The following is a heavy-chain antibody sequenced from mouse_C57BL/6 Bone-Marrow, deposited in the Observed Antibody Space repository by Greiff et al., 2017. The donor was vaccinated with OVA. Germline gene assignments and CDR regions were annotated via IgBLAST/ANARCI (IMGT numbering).Heavy chain of an antibody. J-gene: IGHJ3*01. CDR1: GYTFTSYW. D-gene: IGHD1-1*01. CDR2: IDPSAGYP. V-gene: IGHV1-50*01. Sequence: QVQLQQPGAELVKPGASVKLSCKASGYTFTSYWMQWVKQRPGQGLEWIGEIDPSAGYPIYNQKFKGKATLTVDTSSSTAYMQLSSLTCEESAVDYCERRGSSAWFAYWGQGTLVTVSA. CDR3: ERRGSSAWFAY.